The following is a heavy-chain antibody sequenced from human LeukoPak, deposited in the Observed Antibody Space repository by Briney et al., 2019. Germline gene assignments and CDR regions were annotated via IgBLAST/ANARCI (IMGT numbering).Heavy chain of an antibody. V-gene: IGHV3-30*02. CDR3: AKPAAAWNYFDY. CDR2: IRYDGSNK. J-gene: IGHJ4*02. CDR1: GFTFSSYG. D-gene: IGHD6-13*01. Sequence: GGSLRLSCAASGFTFSSYGMHWVRQAAGKGLEWVAFIRYDGSNKYYADSVKGRFTISRDNSKNTLYLQMNSLRAEDTAVYYCAKPAAAWNYFDYWGQGTLVTVSS.